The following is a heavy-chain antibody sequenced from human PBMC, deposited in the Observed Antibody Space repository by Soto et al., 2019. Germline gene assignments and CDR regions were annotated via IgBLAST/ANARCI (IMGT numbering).Heavy chain of an antibody. Sequence: SETLSLTCTVSDDSIYSSTYYWGWIRQPPGKGLEWIGNIYYSGGTYYNPSLKSRVTISVDTSKNQFSLKLSPVTAADTAVYYCSRHYEVWSAQRSYGYWGQGTLVTVSS. CDR1: DDSIYSSTYY. J-gene: IGHJ4*02. CDR3: SRHYEVWSAQRSYGY. CDR2: IYYSGGT. V-gene: IGHV4-39*01. D-gene: IGHD3-3*01.